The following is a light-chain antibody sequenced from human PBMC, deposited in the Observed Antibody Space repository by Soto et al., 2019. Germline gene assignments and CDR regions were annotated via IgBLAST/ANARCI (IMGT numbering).Light chain of an antibody. J-gene: IGLJ1*01. V-gene: IGLV2-8*01. Sequence: QSVLTQPPSASGSPGQSITISCTGTSXDVGGYKYVSWYQQHPGKAPKLILYEVSKRPSGVPDRFSGSKSGNTASLTVSGLQAEDEADYYCNSYAGSIYAFGTGTKVTVL. CDR1: SXDVGGYKY. CDR3: NSYAGSIYA. CDR2: EVS.